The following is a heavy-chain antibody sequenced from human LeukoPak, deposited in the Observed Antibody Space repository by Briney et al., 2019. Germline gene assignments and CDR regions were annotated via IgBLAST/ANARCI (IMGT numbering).Heavy chain of an antibody. D-gene: IGHD3-3*01. CDR1: GDSISSYY. V-gene: IGHV4-59*08. J-gene: IGHJ6*03. Sequence: SETLSLTCTVSGDSISSYYWSWIRQPPGKGLEWIGYIYYSGSTNYNPSLKSRVTISVDTSKNQFSLKLSSVTAADTAVYYCARLATDYDFWSGYYTGQTTHYYYYMDVWGKGTTVTVSS. CDR2: IYYSGST. CDR3: ARLATDYDFWSGYYTGQTTHYYYYMDV.